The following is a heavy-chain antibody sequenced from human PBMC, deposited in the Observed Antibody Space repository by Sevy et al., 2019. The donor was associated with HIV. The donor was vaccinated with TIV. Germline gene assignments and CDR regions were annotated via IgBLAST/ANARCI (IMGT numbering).Heavy chain of an antibody. Sequence: GGSLRLSCAASGFTFSSYAMSWVRQAPGKGLAWVSALSDDGIYMYTADSVGGRFTISRDNSMNILYLQMNSLRPEDTAIYYCAKVNSAKVTTREYFDYWGQGTLVTVSS. D-gene: IGHD5-18*01. J-gene: IGHJ4*02. CDR2: LSDDGIYM. CDR1: GFTFSSYA. CDR3: AKVNSAKVTTREYFDY. V-gene: IGHV3-23*01.